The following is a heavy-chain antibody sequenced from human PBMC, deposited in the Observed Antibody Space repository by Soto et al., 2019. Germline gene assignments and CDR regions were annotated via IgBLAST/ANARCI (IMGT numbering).Heavy chain of an antibody. Sequence: SVKVSCKASGGTFSNYAISWVRQAPGQGLEWMGGIIPIFGIPNYAQKFQGRVTIIADESTSTVYMELSNLRSEDTAVYYCARVDHSGNSYPTAYFYDYGMDVWGQGTTVTVSS. CDR1: GGTFSNYA. CDR3: ARVDHSGNSYPTAYFYDYGMDV. D-gene: IGHD1-26*01. V-gene: IGHV1-69*13. CDR2: IIPIFGIP. J-gene: IGHJ6*02.